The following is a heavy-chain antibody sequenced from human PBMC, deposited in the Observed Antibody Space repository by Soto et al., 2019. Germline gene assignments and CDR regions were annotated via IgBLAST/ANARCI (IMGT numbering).Heavy chain of an antibody. V-gene: IGHV1-18*04. CDR2: ISAYNGNT. D-gene: IGHD2-2*02. Sequence: ALVKVSCKASGYTFTSYGISWVRQAPGQGLEWMGGISAYNGNTNYAQKLQGRVTMTTDTSTSTAYMELRSLRSDDTAVYYCARVPYCSSTSCYTRNYYYYGMDVWGQGTTVTVSS. CDR1: GYTFTSYG. J-gene: IGHJ6*02. CDR3: ARVPYCSSTSCYTRNYYYYGMDV.